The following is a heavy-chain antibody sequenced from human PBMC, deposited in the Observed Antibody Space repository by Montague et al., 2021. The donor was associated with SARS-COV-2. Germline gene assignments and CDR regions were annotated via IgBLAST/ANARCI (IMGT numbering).Heavy chain of an antibody. Sequence: CAISGDSVASNSAAWNWIRQSPSIGLEWLGVTYYRSKWYNDYAVSVKSRITINPDTSKNQFSLQLNSVTPEDTAVYYCARGGSWLYYFDYWGQGTLVTVSS. CDR1: GDSVASNSAA. CDR2: TYYRSKWYN. CDR3: ARGGSWLYYFDY. D-gene: IGHD6-13*01. V-gene: IGHV6-1*01. J-gene: IGHJ4*02.